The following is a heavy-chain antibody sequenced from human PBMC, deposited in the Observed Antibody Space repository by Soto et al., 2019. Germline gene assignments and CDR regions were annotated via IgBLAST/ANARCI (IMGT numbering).Heavy chain of an antibody. Sequence: SETLSLTCAVYGGSFSGYYWSWIRQPPGKGLEWIGEINHSGSTNYNPSLKSRVTISVDTSKNQFSLKLSSVTAADTAVYYCARARAVAGIFDYWGQGTLVTVSS. V-gene: IGHV4-34*01. J-gene: IGHJ4*02. D-gene: IGHD6-19*01. CDR1: GGSFSGYY. CDR3: ARARAVAGIFDY. CDR2: INHSGST.